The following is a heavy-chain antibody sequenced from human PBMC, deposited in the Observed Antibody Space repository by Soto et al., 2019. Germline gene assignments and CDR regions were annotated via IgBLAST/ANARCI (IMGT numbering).Heavy chain of an antibody. CDR1: GGSISVSY. V-gene: IGHV4-59*01. CDR3: AKYRRTDAEGYSFDF. Sequence: ASETLSLTCTVSGGSISVSYWSWIRHTPGKVLEWIGFIHYTGSTNYNTSLKSRVTMSVDSAKNQFSLQLRSVTAADTAVYFCAKYRRTDAEGYSFDFWGQGALVTVSS. CDR2: IHYTGST. J-gene: IGHJ4*02. D-gene: IGHD2-15*01.